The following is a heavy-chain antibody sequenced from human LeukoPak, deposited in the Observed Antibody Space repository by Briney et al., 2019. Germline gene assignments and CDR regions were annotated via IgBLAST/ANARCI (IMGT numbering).Heavy chain of an antibody. CDR3: AKAASGSYLYYFDY. D-gene: IGHD1-26*01. CDR2: ISYSGGST. CDR1: GLTFSSYA. J-gene: IGHJ4*02. Sequence: PGGSLRLSCAASGLTFSSYAMNWVRQASGKGLEWVSTISYSGGSTYYVDSVKGRFTISRDNSENTLYLQLNSLRAEDTAVYYCAKAASGSYLYYFDYWGQGTLVTVSS. V-gene: IGHV3-23*01.